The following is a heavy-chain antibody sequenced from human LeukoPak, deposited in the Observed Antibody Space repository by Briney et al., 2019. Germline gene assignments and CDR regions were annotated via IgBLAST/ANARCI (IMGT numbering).Heavy chain of an antibody. D-gene: IGHD5-18*01. CDR2: IKQDGSEK. V-gene: IGHV3-7*01. J-gene: IGHJ3*02. Sequence: GGSLRLSCAASGFTFSSYWMSWVRQAPGKGLEWVANIKQDGSEKYYVDSVKGRFTISRDNAKNSLYLQMNSLRAEDTAVYYCASGSIQLWPDDAFDIWGQGTMVTVSS. CDR3: ASGSIQLWPDDAFDI. CDR1: GFTFSSYW.